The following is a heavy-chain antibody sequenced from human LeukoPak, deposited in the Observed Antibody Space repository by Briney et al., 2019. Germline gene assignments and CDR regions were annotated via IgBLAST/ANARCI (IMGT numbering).Heavy chain of an antibody. D-gene: IGHD4-17*01. V-gene: IGHV3-30-3*01. Sequence: GGSLRLSCAASGFTFSRYAMHWVRQPPGKGLEWVAVISYDGSNKWYSDSVKGRFTLSRDNSKNTLFLQINSLKAEDTAFYYCAREDYGDYSGPFDYWGQGTLVIVSS. CDR1: GFTFSRYA. CDR3: AREDYGDYSGPFDY. CDR2: ISYDGSNK. J-gene: IGHJ4*02.